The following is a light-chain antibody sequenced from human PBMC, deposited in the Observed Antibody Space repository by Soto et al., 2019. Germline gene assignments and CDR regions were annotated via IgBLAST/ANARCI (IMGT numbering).Light chain of an antibody. CDR1: SSNIGAGHV. J-gene: IGLJ2*01. CDR2: GSS. CDR3: QYYDNTLSASV. V-gene: IGLV1-40*01. Sequence: QSVLTQPPSVSGAPGQRVTISCTGSSSNIGAGHVVHWYQQFPGRAPNLLIYGSSNRPSGVPDRFSGSKSGTSASLAITVLEAEDEADYYCQYYDNTLSASVFGGGTKVTVL.